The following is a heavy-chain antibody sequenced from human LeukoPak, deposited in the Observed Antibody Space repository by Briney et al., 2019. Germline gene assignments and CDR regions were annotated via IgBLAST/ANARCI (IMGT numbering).Heavy chain of an antibody. Sequence: GGSLRLSCAASGLAFTNAWMSWVRQAPGKGLEWVGRIKSRVDGETRDYAEPVKGRFTISRDDSKNMLYLQMNSLKTEDTAVYYCSTDDSGHDWGHWGQGTLVTVSS. CDR1: GLAFTNAW. CDR2: IKSRVDGETR. V-gene: IGHV3-15*01. D-gene: IGHD5-12*01. J-gene: IGHJ4*02. CDR3: STDDSGHDWGH.